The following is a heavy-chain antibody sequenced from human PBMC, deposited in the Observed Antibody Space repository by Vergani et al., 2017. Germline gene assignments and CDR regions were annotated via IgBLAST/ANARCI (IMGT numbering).Heavy chain of an antibody. J-gene: IGHJ3*02. CDR1: GGTFSSYA. CDR2: IIPIFGTA. Sequence: QVQLVQSGAEVKKPGSSVKVSCKASGGTFSSYAISWVRQAPGQGLEWMGGIIPIFGTANYAQKFQGRVTITADASTSTAYMELSSLRSEDTAVYYCARVEGRLVTTSYAFDIWGQGTMVTVSS. D-gene: IGHD3-9*01. V-gene: IGHV1-69*01. CDR3: ARVEGRLVTTSYAFDI.